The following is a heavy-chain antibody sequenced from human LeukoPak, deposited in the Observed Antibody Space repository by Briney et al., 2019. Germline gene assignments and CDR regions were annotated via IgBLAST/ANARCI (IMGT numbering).Heavy chain of an antibody. Sequence: GGSLRLSCSSSGFTLSVYGMHWIRQAPGEGLEWVASIWYDGSDKNYADSVKGRLTISRDNPKNTIYLQMNSLRAEDTAMYYCARVLGGYDDYWGQGTQVTVSS. V-gene: IGHV3-33*01. CDR1: GFTLSVYG. CDR3: ARVLGGYDDY. D-gene: IGHD5-12*01. CDR2: IWYDGSDK. J-gene: IGHJ4*02.